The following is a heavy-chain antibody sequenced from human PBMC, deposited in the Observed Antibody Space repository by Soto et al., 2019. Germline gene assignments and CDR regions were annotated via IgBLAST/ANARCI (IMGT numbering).Heavy chain of an antibody. J-gene: IGHJ4*02. CDR3: ARDIASPGGDYFDS. V-gene: IGHV3-21*06. D-gene: IGHD2-21*01. CDR2: ISTGGAYR. Sequence: EVQLVESGGGLVKAGGSLRLFCTASGFTFRNYNMNWVRQAPGKGLEWVSSISTGGAYRFYADSVKGRFTISRDNAQNSLFLQIDSPRAEHTAVYYCARDIASPGGDYFDSWGQGTLVTVSS. CDR1: GFTFRNYN.